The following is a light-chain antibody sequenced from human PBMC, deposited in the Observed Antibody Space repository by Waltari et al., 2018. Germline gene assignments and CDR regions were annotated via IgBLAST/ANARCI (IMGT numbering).Light chain of an antibody. J-gene: IGLJ1*01. CDR2: DVS. CDR3: SSYSTSITPYV. Sequence: YQQHPGKAPTLMIYDVSSRPSGVSNRFFGSKSGNTASLTISWLQAEDEAVYFCSSYSTSITPYVFGTGTKVTVL. V-gene: IGLV2-14*03.